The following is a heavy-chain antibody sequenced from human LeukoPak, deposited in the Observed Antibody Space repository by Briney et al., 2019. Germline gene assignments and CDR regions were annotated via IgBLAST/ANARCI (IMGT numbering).Heavy chain of an antibody. CDR2: INHSGST. V-gene: IGHV4-34*01. CDR3: ARQEAF. CDR1: GGSFSGYY. Sequence: SETLSLTCAVYGGSFSGYYWSWIRQPPGKGLEWIGEINHSGSTNYNPSLKSRVTISVDTSKNQFSLKLSSVTAADTAVYYCARQEAFWGQGTLVTVSS. J-gene: IGHJ4*02.